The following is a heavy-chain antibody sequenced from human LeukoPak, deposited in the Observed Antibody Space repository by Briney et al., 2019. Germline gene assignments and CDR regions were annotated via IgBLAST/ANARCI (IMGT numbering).Heavy chain of an antibody. D-gene: IGHD1-14*01. V-gene: IGHV3-23*01. CDR1: GFSFSSYA. Sequence: PGGSLRLSCAASGFSFSSYAMSWVRQAPGKGLEWVSGVSGSSGRTYYADSVQGRFTISRDNSKNTLYLEMNSLSPDDTAVYYCARGVEPLAANTLAYWGQGTLVTVSS. J-gene: IGHJ4*02. CDR3: ARGVEPLAANTLAY. CDR2: VSGSSGRT.